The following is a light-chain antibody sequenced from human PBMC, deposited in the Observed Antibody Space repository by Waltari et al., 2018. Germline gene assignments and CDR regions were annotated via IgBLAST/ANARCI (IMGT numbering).Light chain of an antibody. Sequence: QSLLTQAPSASGTPGQTVTISCSGSSSNIGSNTVNWYQQLPGTAPKLLIYSNNRRPSGVPARFSGSKSGTAASLAISVLQSEDEADYYCGTWDDSLNGPLFGGGTKVTVL. J-gene: IGLJ2*01. CDR1: SSNIGSNT. CDR2: SNN. CDR3: GTWDDSLNGPL. V-gene: IGLV1-44*01.